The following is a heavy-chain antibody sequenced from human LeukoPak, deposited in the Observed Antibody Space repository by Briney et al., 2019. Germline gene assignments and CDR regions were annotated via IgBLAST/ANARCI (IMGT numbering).Heavy chain of an antibody. CDR2: IFNSGST. D-gene: IGHD2-2*01. J-gene: IGHJ4*02. CDR3: ALGDCSSTSCYVFDY. V-gene: IGHV4-59*07. Sequence: PSDTLSLTCTVSGGYISSYHWSWLRHPPGKGVEGIGYIFNSGSTNYNPSLKSRVTISVDTSKNQFSLKLSSVTAADTAVYFCALGDCSSTSCYVFDYWGQGTLVTVSS. CDR1: GGYISSYH.